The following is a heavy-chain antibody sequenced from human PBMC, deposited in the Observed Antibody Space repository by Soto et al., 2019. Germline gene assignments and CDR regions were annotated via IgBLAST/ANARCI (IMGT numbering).Heavy chain of an antibody. J-gene: IGHJ5*02. D-gene: IGHD6-19*01. CDR1: GYTFHSYG. V-gene: IGHV1-18*04. CDR2: ISGYNGNT. CDR3: AREISSGGANWFDP. Sequence: QVQLVQSGAEVKKPGASVKVSCKASGYTFHSYGISWVRQAPGQGLEWMGTISGYNGNTNYAQKLQGRVTMTTDTSTSTAYMELRSLRSDDTALYYCAREISSGGANWFDPWVQGTLVTVSS.